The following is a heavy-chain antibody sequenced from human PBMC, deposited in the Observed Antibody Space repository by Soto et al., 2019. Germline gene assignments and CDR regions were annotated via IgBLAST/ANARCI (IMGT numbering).Heavy chain of an antibody. J-gene: IGHJ4*02. D-gene: IGHD6-19*01. V-gene: IGHV3-64*04. CDR1: GFTFSSYA. CDR3: ARDRGWSLFDY. CDR2: ISSNGGGT. Sequence: GGSLRLSCAASGFTFSSYAMHWVRQAPGKGLEYVSAISSNGGGTCYANSVKGRFTISRDNAKNTLYLQMNSLRAEDTAVYYCARDRGWSLFDYWGQGTLVTVSS.